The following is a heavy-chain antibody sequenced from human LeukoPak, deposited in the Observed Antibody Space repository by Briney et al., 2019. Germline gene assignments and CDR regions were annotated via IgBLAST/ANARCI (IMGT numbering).Heavy chain of an antibody. D-gene: IGHD5-12*01. CDR2: IKQDGSEK. V-gene: IGHV3-7*01. CDR3: ARGLRTLY. CDR1: GFTVSSNY. Sequence: PGGSLRLSCAASGFTVSSNYMSWVRQAPGKGLEWVANIKQDGSEKYYVDSVKGRFTISRDNAKNSLYLQMNSLRAEDTAVYYCARGLRTLYWGQGTLVTVSS. J-gene: IGHJ4*02.